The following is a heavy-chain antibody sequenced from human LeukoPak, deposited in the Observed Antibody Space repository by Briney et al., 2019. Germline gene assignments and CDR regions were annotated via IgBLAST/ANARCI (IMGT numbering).Heavy chain of an antibody. CDR1: GDSVSSTSAA. Sequence: SQTLSLTCAISGDSVSSTSAAWTWIRQSPSRGLEWLGRTYYRSKWYYEYAVSVKSRITINPDTSKNQFSLQLNSVTPEDTAVYYCARDGPADYFDYWGQGTQVTVSS. V-gene: IGHV6-1*01. J-gene: IGHJ4*02. D-gene: IGHD1-14*01. CDR2: TYYRSKWYY. CDR3: ARDGPADYFDY.